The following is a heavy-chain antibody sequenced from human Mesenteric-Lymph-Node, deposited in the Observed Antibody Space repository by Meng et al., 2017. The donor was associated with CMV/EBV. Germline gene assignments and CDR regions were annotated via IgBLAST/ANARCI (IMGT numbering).Heavy chain of an antibody. V-gene: IGHV7-4-1*02. CDR3: ARTLNYDILTGYYDY. CDR2: SHTNTGNP. J-gene: IGHJ4*02. CDR1: GYPFTSYA. Sequence: SGYPFTSYAMNWVRQAPGQGLEWMGWSHTNTGNPTYAQGFTGRFVFSLDTSVSTEYLQISSLKAEDTAVYYCARTLNYDILTGYYDYWGQGTLVTVSS. D-gene: IGHD3-9*01.